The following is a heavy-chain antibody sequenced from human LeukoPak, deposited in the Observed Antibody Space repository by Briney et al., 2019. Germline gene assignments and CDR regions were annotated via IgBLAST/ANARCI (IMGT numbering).Heavy chain of an antibody. D-gene: IGHD3-22*01. V-gene: IGHV3-20*04. Sequence: AGSLRLSCAASGYTFDDYGISWGRQAPAKGLEWGSGINLNGGSTGYADSVKGRFTISRDNAKNSLYLQMNSLRAEDTALYYCGRESTLYYFDSSGYSVFDYWGKGTLVTVSS. J-gene: IGHJ4*02. CDR1: GYTFDDYG. CDR3: GRESTLYYFDSSGYSVFDY. CDR2: INLNGGST.